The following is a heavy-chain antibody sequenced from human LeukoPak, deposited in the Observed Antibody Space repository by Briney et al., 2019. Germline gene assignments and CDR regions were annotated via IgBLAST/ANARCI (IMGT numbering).Heavy chain of an antibody. D-gene: IGHD3-10*01. CDR1: GFTFSSYG. Sequence: QSGGSLRLSCAASGFTFSSYGMHWVRQAPGKGLEWVAVISYDGSNKYYADSVKGRFTISRDNSKNTLYLQMNSLRAEDTAVYYCARLVRGSPRLYYYYYGMDVWGQGTTVTVSS. J-gene: IGHJ6*02. V-gene: IGHV3-30*03. CDR2: ISYDGSNK. CDR3: ARLVRGSPRLYYYYYGMDV.